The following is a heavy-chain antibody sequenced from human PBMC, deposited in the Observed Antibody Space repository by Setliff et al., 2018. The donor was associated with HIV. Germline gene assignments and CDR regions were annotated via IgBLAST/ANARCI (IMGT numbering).Heavy chain of an antibody. CDR2: INPSGGST. J-gene: IGHJ3*02. D-gene: IGHD1-1*01. V-gene: IGHV1-46*01. CDR1: GYTFTSYY. CDR3: ASSRGRTGAFDI. Sequence: ASVKVSCKASGYTFTSYYMHWVRQAPGQGLEWMGIINPSGGSTSYAQKFQGRVTMTRDTSTSTVHMELSSLRSEDTAVYYCASSRGRTGAFDIWGQGTMVTVSS.